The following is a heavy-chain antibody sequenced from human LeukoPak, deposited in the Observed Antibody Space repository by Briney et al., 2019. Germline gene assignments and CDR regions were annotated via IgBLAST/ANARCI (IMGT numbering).Heavy chain of an antibody. CDR3: ARETDRRQSDY. V-gene: IGHV1-2*02. CDR2: INPNSGGT. J-gene: IGHJ4*02. CDR1: GYVFTDYY. Sequence: ASVKVSCKASGYVFTDYYIHWVRQAPGQGLEWMGWINPNSGGTNYAQKFQGRVTMTRDTSISTAYMELSRLRSDDTAVYYCARETDRRQSDYWGQGTLVTVSS. D-gene: IGHD1-1*01.